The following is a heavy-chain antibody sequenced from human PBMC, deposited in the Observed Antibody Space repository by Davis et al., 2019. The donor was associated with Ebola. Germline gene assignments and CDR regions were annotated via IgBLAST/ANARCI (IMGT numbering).Heavy chain of an antibody. V-gene: IGHV3-11*04. J-gene: IGHJ4*02. Sequence: GESLKISCAASGFTFSDYYMSWIRQAPGKGLEWVSYISSSGSTIYYADSVKGRFTISRDNAKNSLYLQMNSLRAEDTAVYYCARGGYDFWSGYPLDYWGQGTLVTVSS. D-gene: IGHD3-3*01. CDR1: GFTFSDYY. CDR3: ARGGYDFWSGYPLDY. CDR2: ISSSGSTI.